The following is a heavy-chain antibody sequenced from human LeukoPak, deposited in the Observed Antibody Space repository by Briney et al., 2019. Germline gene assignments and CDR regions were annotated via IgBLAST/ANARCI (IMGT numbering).Heavy chain of an antibody. CDR2: IYFTGST. CDR1: GDSINDYY. Sequence: SETLSLTCTVSGDSINDYYWGWIRQPPGKGLEWIGYIYFTGSTRYNPSLESRVTISVDTSKNQFSLKLSSVTAADTAVYYCARRRAEGGSNGLYNWFDPWGQRTLVTVSS. D-gene: IGHD6-13*01. CDR3: ARRRAEGGSNGLYNWFDP. J-gene: IGHJ5*02. V-gene: IGHV4-59*08.